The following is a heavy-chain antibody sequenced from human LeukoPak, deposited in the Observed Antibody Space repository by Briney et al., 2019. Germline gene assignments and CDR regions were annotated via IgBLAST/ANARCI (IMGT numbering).Heavy chain of an antibody. J-gene: IGHJ4*02. CDR2: IASDGNYK. Sequence: PGGSLRLSCAASGFTFTHYGMHWVRQAPGKGLEWVAYIASDGNYKDCGDSVKGRFTISRDNSRNTLYLQMDSLRAEDTAVYYCANLPYNWNTRFGDYWGQGTLVSVSS. V-gene: IGHV3-30*02. CDR3: ANLPYNWNTRFGDY. CDR1: GFTFTHYG. D-gene: IGHD1-1*01.